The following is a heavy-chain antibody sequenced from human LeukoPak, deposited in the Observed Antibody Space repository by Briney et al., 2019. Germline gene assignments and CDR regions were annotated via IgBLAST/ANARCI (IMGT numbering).Heavy chain of an antibody. CDR2: IDRSGVT. CDR3: AKDRYYDFWSGYYDY. D-gene: IGHD3-3*01. Sequence: HPGGSLRLSCAASGFTVHSNYMSWVRQAPGKGLEWVAVIDRSGVTHYADSVKGRFTISRDNSKNTLYLQMNNLRAEDTGVYYCAKDRYYDFWSGYYDYWGQGTLVTVSS. J-gene: IGHJ4*02. CDR1: GFTVHSNY. V-gene: IGHV3-53*01.